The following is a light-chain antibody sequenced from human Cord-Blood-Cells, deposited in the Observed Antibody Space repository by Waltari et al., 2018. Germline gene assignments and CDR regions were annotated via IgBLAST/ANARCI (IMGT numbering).Light chain of an antibody. CDR2: DVS. V-gene: IGLV2-11*02. J-gene: IGLJ3*02. CDR3: CSYAGSWV. Sequence: QSALTQPRPVSGSPGQSGTISSTGTSSAVGGYNYVSWYQQPPGKAPKLMIYDVSKRPSGVPDRFSGSKSGNTASLTISGLQAEDEADYYCCSYAGSWVFGGGTKLTVL. CDR1: SSAVGGYNY.